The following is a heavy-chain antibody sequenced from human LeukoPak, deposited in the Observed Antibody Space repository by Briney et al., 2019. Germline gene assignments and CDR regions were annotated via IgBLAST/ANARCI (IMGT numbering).Heavy chain of an antibody. V-gene: IGHV3-7*05. J-gene: IGHJ4*02. CDR2: IKQDGSEE. Sequence: GGSLRLSCAASAFSFSDYWMTWVRQAPGKGLHWVAHIKQDGSEEYYVDSVKDRFTISRDNAKTSLYLQMNSLRAEDTAVYYCARWNSGWEFDYWGQGTLVSVSS. D-gene: IGHD6-19*01. CDR1: AFSFSDYW. CDR3: ARWNSGWEFDY.